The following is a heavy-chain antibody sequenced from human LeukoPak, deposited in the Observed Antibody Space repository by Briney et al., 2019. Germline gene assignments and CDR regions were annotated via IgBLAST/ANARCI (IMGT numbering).Heavy chain of an antibody. D-gene: IGHD2-15*01. CDR2: INGSGGST. CDR3: ARGSKTRRIDSAFDI. J-gene: IGHJ3*02. Sequence: GGSLGLSCAASGFTFSSYAMSWVRQAPGKGLEWVSAINGSGGSTYYADSVKGRFTISRDNSKNTLYLQMNSLRAEDTAVYYCARGSKTRRIDSAFDIWGQGTMVTVSS. CDR1: GFTFSSYA. V-gene: IGHV3-23*01.